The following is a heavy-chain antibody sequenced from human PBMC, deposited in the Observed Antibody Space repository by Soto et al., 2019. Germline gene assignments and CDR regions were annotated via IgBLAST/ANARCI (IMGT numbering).Heavy chain of an antibody. V-gene: IGHV3-30*19. J-gene: IGHJ1*01. Sequence: QVHLVESGGGVVQPGTSLRVSCVGSGFTFRSYVIHWVRQAPGKGLEWVALTLYDGSNKYYGDSARGRFTISRDNSRNTVDLQMDSLRVEDTALYYCARWGTTGGLDVWGQGTLVSVSS. CDR3: ARWGTTGGLDV. CDR1: GFTFRSYV. D-gene: IGHD3-16*01. CDR2: TLYDGSNK.